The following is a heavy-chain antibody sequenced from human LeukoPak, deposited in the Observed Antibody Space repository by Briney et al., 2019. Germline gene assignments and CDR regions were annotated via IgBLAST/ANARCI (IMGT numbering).Heavy chain of an antibody. CDR1: GYTFTSYG. CDR3: AGSLIFGVVSNAFDI. J-gene: IGHJ3*02. CDR2: ISAYNGNT. Sequence: GASVNVSCKASGYTFTSYGISWVRQAPGQGLEWMGWISAYNGNTNYAQKFQGRVTITTDESTSTAYMELSSLRSEDTAVYYCAGSLIFGVVSNAFDIWGQGTMVTVSS. V-gene: IGHV1-18*01. D-gene: IGHD3-3*01.